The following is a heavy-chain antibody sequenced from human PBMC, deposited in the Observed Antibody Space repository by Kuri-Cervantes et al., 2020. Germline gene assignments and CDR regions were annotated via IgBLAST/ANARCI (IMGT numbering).Heavy chain of an antibody. CDR1: GFTFSSYA. J-gene: IGHJ4*02. V-gene: IGHV3-30-3*01. Sequence: GGSLRLSCAASGFTFSSYAMHWVRQAPGKGLGWVAVISYDGSNKYYADSVKGRFTISRDNSKNTLYLQMNSLRAEDTAVYYCARESTVGATTSFDYWGQGTLVTVSS. CDR3: ARESTVGATTSFDY. D-gene: IGHD1-26*01. CDR2: ISYDGSNK.